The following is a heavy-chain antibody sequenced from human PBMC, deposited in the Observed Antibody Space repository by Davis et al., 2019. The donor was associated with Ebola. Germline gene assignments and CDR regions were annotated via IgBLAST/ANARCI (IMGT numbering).Heavy chain of an antibody. D-gene: IGHD3-10*01. CDR1: GGSISSSSYF. J-gene: IGHJ4*02. CDR2: IYNSGST. CDR3: AGTFGESPFDY. V-gene: IGHV4-31*03. Sequence: SETLSLTCTVSGGSISSSSYFWGWIRQPPGKGLEWIGCIYNSGSTTYNPSLKSRVSISVDTSQNQFSLRLSSVTAADTAVYYCAGTFGESPFDYWGQGIQVTVSS.